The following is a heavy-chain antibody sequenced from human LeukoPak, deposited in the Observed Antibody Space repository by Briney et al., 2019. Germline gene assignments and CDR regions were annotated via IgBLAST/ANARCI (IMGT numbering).Heavy chain of an antibody. CDR3: ARDRSSSFDY. V-gene: IGHV3-30*02. CDR2: IQNDGGNE. Sequence: SGGSLRLSCAASGFTFSIHGMHWVRQAPGKGLEWLTLIQNDGGNEYYADSVKGRFTISRDNSKNKLFLQLNSLRAEDTAVYYCARDRSSSFDYWGPGTLVAVSS. CDR1: GFTFSIHG. J-gene: IGHJ4*02.